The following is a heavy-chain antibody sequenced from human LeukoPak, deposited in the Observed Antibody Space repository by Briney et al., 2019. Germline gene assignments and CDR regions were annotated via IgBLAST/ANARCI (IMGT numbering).Heavy chain of an antibody. CDR3: ARGPYYNPSDAFDL. D-gene: IGHD3-10*01. J-gene: IGHJ3*01. CDR1: GFIFRNFA. V-gene: IGHV3-33*01. Sequence: GRSLRLSCAASGFIFRNFAMQWVRQAPGKGLEWVGVMWTDRSDKYYADSAKGRFTISRDNSRNALYLQMNSLRAEDTAVYYCARGPYYNPSDAFDLWGQGTVVTVFS. CDR2: MWTDRSDK.